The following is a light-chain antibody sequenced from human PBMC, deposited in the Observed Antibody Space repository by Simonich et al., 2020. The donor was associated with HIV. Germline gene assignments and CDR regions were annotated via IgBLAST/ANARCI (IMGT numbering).Light chain of an antibody. CDR3: QQYNSYSYT. V-gene: IGKV1-5*03. Sequence: DIQMTKSPSTLSASVGDRVTITCLASQNIRSWLAWYQQKPGKAPKLLIYQASSLESGVPSRFSGSGSGTEFTLTIRSLQPDDFATYYCQQYNSYSYTFGQGTKLEIK. J-gene: IGKJ2*01. CDR2: QAS. CDR1: QNIRSW.